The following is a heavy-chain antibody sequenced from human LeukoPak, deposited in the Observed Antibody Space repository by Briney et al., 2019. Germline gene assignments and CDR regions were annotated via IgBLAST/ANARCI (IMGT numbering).Heavy chain of an antibody. CDR2: IYYSGST. Sequence: SENLSLTCTVSGGSISSSSYYWGWIRQPPGKGLEWIGSIYYSGSTYYNPSLKSRVTISVDTSKNQFSLKLSSVTAADTAVYYCARDSADLAAAGTQYLDYYGMDVWGQGTTVTVSS. CDR1: GGSISSSSYY. D-gene: IGHD6-13*01. J-gene: IGHJ6*02. V-gene: IGHV4-39*07. CDR3: ARDSADLAAAGTQYLDYYGMDV.